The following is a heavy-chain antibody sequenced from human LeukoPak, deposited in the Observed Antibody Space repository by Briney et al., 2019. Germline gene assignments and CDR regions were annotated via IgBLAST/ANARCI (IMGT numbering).Heavy chain of an antibody. D-gene: IGHD2-2*01. CDR3: ARDPRYCSSTSCQHWNNYYYYGMDV. CDR1: GGTFSSYA. V-gene: IGHV1-69*06. CDR2: IIPIFGTA. J-gene: IGHJ6*04. Sequence: GASVKVSCKASGGTFSSYAISWVRQAPGQGLEWMGGIIPIFGTANYAQKFQGRVTITADKSTSTAYMELSSLRSEDTAVYYCARDPRYCSSTSCQHWNNYYYYGMDVWGKGTTVTVSS.